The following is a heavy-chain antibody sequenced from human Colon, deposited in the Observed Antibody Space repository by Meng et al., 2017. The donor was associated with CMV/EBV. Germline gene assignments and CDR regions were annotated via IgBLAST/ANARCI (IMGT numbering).Heavy chain of an antibody. V-gene: IGHV3-30-3*01. CDR2: ISYDGSNK. Sequence: GGSLRLSCAASGFTFSSYAMHWVRQAPGKGLEWVAVISYDGSNKYYADSVKGRFTISRDNSKNTLYLQMNSLRAEDTAVYYCARVRLGATRDYWGQGTPVTVSS. D-gene: IGHD1-26*01. J-gene: IGHJ4*02. CDR3: ARVRLGATRDY. CDR1: GFTFSSYA.